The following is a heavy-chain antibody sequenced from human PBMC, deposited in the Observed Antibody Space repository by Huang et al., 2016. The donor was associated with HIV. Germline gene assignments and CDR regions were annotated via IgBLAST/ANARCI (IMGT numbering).Heavy chain of an antibody. V-gene: IGHV4-39*01. Sequence: QLQLQESGPGLVKPSETLSLTCTVSGGSISRSSYDWGWIRQPPGKGLEWMGSIYHSGTTYYNPALKSRVTISVDTSRTQFSLKLSSVTAADTAVYYCAAHGRIVGIPAAPLRFDPWGQGTLVTVSS. CDR3: AAHGRIVGIPAAPLRFDP. CDR1: GGSISRSSYD. CDR2: IYHSGTT. D-gene: IGHD6-13*01. J-gene: IGHJ5*02.